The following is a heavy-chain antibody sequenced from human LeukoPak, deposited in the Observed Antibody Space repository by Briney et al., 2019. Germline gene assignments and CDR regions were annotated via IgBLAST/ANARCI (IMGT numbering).Heavy chain of an antibody. CDR1: GGSFSGYY. J-gene: IGHJ4*02. Sequence: PSETLSLTCAVYGGSFSGYYWSWIRQPPGKGLEWIGEINHSGSTNYNPSLKSRVTISVDTSKNQFSLKLSSVTAADTAVYYCAIGRYYDYVWGSYRYTGHFDCWGQGTLVTVSS. CDR3: AIGRYYDYVWGSYRYTGHFDC. CDR2: INHSGST. D-gene: IGHD3-16*02. V-gene: IGHV4-34*01.